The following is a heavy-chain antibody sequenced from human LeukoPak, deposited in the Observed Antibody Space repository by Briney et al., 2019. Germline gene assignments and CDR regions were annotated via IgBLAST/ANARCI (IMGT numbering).Heavy chain of an antibody. CDR1: GYTFTDYF. D-gene: IGHD3-16*01. V-gene: IGHV1-2*02. CDR2: VNPNSGAT. J-gene: IGHJ3*02. Sequence: ASVKVSCKASGYTFTDYFIHWLQQAPGQGLEWMGWVNPNSGATNYAPKFQGRVTMTRDTSISTAYMDLSRLRSDDTAVYYCARAGITNAFDIWGQGTMVTVSS. CDR3: ARAGITNAFDI.